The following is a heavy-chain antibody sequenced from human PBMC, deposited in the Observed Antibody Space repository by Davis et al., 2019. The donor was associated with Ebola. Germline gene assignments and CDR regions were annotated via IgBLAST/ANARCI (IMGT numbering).Heavy chain of an antibody. CDR3: ARSYCSGGSCYSYYYYYGMDV. V-gene: IGHV1-2*02. D-gene: IGHD2-15*01. J-gene: IGHJ6*02. Sequence: ASVKVSCKASGYTFTYRYLHWVRQAPGHALEWMGWINPNSGGTNYAQKFQGRVTMTRDTSISTAYMELSRLRSDDTAVYYCARSYCSGGSCYSYYYYYGMDVWGQGTTVTVSS. CDR1: GYTFTYRY. CDR2: INPNSGGT.